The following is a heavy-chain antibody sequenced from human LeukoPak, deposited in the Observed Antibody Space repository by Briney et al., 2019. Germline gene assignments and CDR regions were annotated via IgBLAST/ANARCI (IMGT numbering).Heavy chain of an antibody. D-gene: IGHD5-12*01. V-gene: IGHV3-30*02. CDR1: GFTFSSNG. J-gene: IGHJ4*02. CDR3: ARGPSGYHNT. Sequence: GGSLRLSCVASGFTFSSNGMHWVRQAPGKGLEWVTFIQYDGSKKYYADSVKGRFTISRDNSKNTLYLEMNSLRAEDTAVYYCARGPSGYHNTGGQGTLVTVSS. CDR2: IQYDGSKK.